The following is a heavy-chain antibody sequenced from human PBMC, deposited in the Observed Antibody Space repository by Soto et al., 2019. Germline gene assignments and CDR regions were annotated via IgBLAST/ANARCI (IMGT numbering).Heavy chain of an antibody. CDR1: GASVDSGGYS. D-gene: IGHD2-2*01. CDR2: IYHGVST. V-gene: IGHV4-30-2*01. J-gene: IGHJ5*02. Sequence: QLQLQESGSGLVKPSQTLSLTCAVSGASVDSGGYSWSWIRQPPGKGLEWIGYIYHGVSTDYNPSLKSRATISVDSSKNLFSLSLSSVTAADPAVYFCVRSGCSSTACHTDWFDPWGPGTLVTVSS. CDR3: VRSGCSSTACHTDWFDP.